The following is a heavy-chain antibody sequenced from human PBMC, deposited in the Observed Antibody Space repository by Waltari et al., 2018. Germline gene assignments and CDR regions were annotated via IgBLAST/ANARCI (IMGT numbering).Heavy chain of an antibody. D-gene: IGHD3-22*01. V-gene: IGHV3-74*01. CDR3: AKAHLYDSSGHIEH. CDR1: GFTFSRYW. Sequence: EVQLVESGGGLVQPGGSLRLSCAASGFTFSRYWMHWVRQAPGKGLVWVSRINSDGSGTIYADSVKGRFTISRDNSKNTLNLEMNSLRAEDTAVYYCAKAHLYDSSGHIEHWGQGTLVTVSS. J-gene: IGHJ5*02. CDR2: INSDGSGT.